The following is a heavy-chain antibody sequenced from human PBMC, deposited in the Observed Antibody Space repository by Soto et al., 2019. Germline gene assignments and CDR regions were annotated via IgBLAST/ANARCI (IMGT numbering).Heavy chain of an antibody. CDR3: TKEHSNYPDNWFDP. J-gene: IGHJ5*02. D-gene: IGHD4-4*01. V-gene: IGHV3-23*01. CDR1: GFSFSNYA. CDR2: IDSGGGST. Sequence: EVQLLVSGGGSVQPGGSLRLSCAASGFSFSNYAMSWDRQAPGTGLEWVSAIDSGGGSTYYAASVKGRFSISRDNSMNTLYLQMNSLRAEDTAIYYCTKEHSNYPDNWFDPWGQGTLVTVSS.